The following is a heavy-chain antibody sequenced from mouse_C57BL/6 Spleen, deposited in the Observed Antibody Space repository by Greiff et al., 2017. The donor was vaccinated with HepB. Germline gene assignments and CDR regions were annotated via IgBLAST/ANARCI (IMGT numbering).Heavy chain of an antibody. CDR2: IDPSDSYT. D-gene: IGHD2-4*01. Sequence: QVQLQQPGAELVKPGASVKLSCKASGYTFTSYWMQWVKQRPGQGLEWIGEIDPSDSYTNYNQKFKGKATLTVDTSSSTSYMQLSSLTSEDSAVYYCAREGNDYGDDWGQGTTLTVSS. CDR1: GYTFTSYW. V-gene: IGHV1-50*01. J-gene: IGHJ2*01. CDR3: AREGNDYGDD.